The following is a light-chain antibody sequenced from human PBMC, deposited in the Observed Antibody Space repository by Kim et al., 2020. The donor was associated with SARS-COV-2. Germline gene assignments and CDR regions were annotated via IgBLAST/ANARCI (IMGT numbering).Light chain of an antibody. J-gene: IGKJ2*01. V-gene: IGKV2-28*01. CDR2: WGR. CDR3: IYTRTYT. Sequence: TPGEPASISCRSSQSFLHSSGHDFLDCYLQKPVQSPQLLIYWGRFRASGVLDRFSGSASGTDFTLKIRRVLFYDVGAYYDIYTRTYT. CDR1: QSFLHSSGHDF.